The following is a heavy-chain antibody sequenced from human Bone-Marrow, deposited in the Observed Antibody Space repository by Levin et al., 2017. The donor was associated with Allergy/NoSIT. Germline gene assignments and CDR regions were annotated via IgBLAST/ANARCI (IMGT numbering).Heavy chain of an antibody. CDR1: GFTFSTYA. V-gene: IGHV3-23*01. J-gene: IGHJ4*02. CDR3: AKGMELWDIIAVGPPFDY. D-gene: IGHD6-19*01. Sequence: GGSLRLTCTASGFTFSTYAMSWVRQAPGKGLEWVSSISGGGGRTDYADSVKGRFTISRDNSKNTLYLQMNSLRVEDTAVYYCAKGMELWDIIAVGPPFDYWGQGTLVTVSS. CDR2: ISGGGGRT.